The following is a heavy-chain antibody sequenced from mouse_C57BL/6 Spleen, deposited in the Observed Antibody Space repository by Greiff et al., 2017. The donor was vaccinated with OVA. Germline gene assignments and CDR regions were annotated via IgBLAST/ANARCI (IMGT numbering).Heavy chain of an antibody. CDR2: IYPRSGNT. CDR3: ARERGSTMVTTWYFDV. CDR1: GYTFTSYG. D-gene: IGHD2-2*01. Sequence: QVQLKQSGAELARPGASVKLSCKASGYTFTSYGISWVKRRTGQGLEWIGEIYPRSGNTYYNEKFKGKATLTADKSSSTAYMELRSLTSEDSAVYFCARERGSTMVTTWYFDVWGTGTTVTVSS. V-gene: IGHV1-81*01. J-gene: IGHJ1*03.